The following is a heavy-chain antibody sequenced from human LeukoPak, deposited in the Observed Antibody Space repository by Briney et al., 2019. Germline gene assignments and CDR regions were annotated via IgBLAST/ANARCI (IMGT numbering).Heavy chain of an antibody. V-gene: IGHV4-4*02. J-gene: IGHJ4*02. Sequence: SETLSLTCAVSGGSISSSNWWSWVRQPPGKGLEWIGEIYHSGSTNYNPSLKSRVTISVVTSKNQFSLKLSSVTAADTAVYYCARGYSSGCFDYWGQGTLVTVSS. CDR1: GGSISSSNW. D-gene: IGHD6-19*01. CDR3: ARGYSSGCFDY. CDR2: IYHSGST.